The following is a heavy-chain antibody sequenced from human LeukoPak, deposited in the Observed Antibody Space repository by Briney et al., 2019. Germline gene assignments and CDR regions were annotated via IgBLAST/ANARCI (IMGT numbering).Heavy chain of an antibody. CDR3: ARDHYHKVHSVMVTAPDY. Sequence: APVKVSCKASGYTFTSYYMHWVRQAPGQGLEWMGIINPSAGTTTYAQKFQGRVTMTRDTSTSTVYMELSSLRSEDTAVYYCARDHYHKVHSVMVTAPDYWGQGTLVIVSS. CDR2: INPSAGTT. D-gene: IGHD2-21*02. J-gene: IGHJ4*02. V-gene: IGHV1-46*01. CDR1: GYTFTSYY.